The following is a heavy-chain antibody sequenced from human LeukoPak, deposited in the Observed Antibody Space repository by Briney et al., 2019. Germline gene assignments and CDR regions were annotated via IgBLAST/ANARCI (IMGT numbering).Heavy chain of an antibody. J-gene: IGHJ4*02. CDR3: TRDSRDYGSGSSQYYFDY. Sequence: SVKVSCKASGGSFSRYAISWVRQAPGQGLEWMGGIIPIFGTANYAQKFQGRVTITADESTSTAYMELSSLRSEDTAVYYCTRDSRDYGSGSSQYYFDYWGQGTLVTVPS. D-gene: IGHD3-10*01. CDR2: IIPIFGTA. CDR1: GGSFSRYA. V-gene: IGHV1-69*13.